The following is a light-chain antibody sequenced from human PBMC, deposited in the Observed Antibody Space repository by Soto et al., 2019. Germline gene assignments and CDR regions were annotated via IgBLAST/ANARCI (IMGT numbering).Light chain of an antibody. J-gene: IGLJ1*01. CDR1: SSDVSGYNY. CDR2: DVS. V-gene: IGLV2-14*01. Sequence: QSVLTQPASVSGSPGQSITISCTGTSSDVSGYNYVSWYQQHPGKAPKLMIYDVSNRPSGVSNRFSGSKSGNTASLTISGLQAEDEADYYCSSYTSSGTPFVFGTGTKVTVL. CDR3: SSYTSSGTPFV.